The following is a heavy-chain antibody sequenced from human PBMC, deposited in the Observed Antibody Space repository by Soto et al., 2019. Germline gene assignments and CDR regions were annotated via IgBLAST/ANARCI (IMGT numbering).Heavy chain of an antibody. J-gene: IGHJ4*02. D-gene: IGHD4-4*01. V-gene: IGHV3-23*01. Sequence: HLGGSLRLSCAASGFTFSSYAMSWVRQAPGKGLEWVSAISGSGGSTYYADSVKGRFTISRDNSKNTLYLQMNSLRAEDTAVYYCAKDPYSNFYFDYWGQGTLVTVSS. CDR2: ISGSGGST. CDR3: AKDPYSNFYFDY. CDR1: GFTFSSYA.